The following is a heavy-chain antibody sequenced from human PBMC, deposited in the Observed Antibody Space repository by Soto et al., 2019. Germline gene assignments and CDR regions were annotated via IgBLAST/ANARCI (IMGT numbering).Heavy chain of an antibody. CDR2: ISYDGSNK. CDR3: AKSLGSGSYSYYYYYYMDV. V-gene: IGHV3-30*18. J-gene: IGHJ6*03. CDR1: GFTFSSYC. D-gene: IGHD3-10*01. Sequence: AGGAPRLSCAASGFTFSSYCMHRGRPAPGKGLDWVAVISYDGSNKYYADSVKGRFTISRDNSKNTLYLQMNSLRAEDTAVYYCAKSLGSGSYSYYYYYYMDVWGKGTTVTVSS.